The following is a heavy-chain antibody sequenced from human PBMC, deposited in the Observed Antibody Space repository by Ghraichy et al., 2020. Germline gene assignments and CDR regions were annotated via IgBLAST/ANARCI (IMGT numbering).Heavy chain of an antibody. D-gene: IGHD5-12*01. CDR2: IIPIFGTA. CDR3: ARDLYGGYQGSFDY. V-gene: IGHV1-69*13. J-gene: IGHJ4*02. CDR1: GGTFSSYA. Sequence: SVKVSCKASGGTFSSYAISWVRQAPVQGLEWMGGIIPIFGTANYAQKFQGRVRITADESTSTAYMELSSLRSEDTAVYYCARDLYGGYQGSFDYWGQGTLVTVSS.